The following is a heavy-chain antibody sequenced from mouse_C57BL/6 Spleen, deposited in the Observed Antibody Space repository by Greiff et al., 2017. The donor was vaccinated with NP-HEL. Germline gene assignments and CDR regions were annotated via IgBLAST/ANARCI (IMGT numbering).Heavy chain of an antibody. CDR2: IDPSDSYT. V-gene: IGHV1-59*01. D-gene: IGHD1-1*01. CDR3: ARRDYGSSSFDY. J-gene: IGHJ2*01. Sequence: VQLQQPGAELVRPGTSVKLSCKASGYTFTSYWMHWVKQRPGQGLEWIGVIDPSDSYTNYNQKFKGKATLTVDTSSSTAYMQLSSLTSEDSAVYYCARRDYGSSSFDYWGQGTTLTVSS. CDR1: GYTFTSYW.